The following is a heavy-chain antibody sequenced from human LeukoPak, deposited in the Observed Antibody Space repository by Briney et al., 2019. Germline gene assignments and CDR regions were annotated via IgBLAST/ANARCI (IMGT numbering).Heavy chain of an antibody. J-gene: IGHJ4*02. D-gene: IGHD3-16*01. CDR2: IHNSGTS. V-gene: IGHV4-61*05. CDR3: TRGAGWLIDY. Sequence: SETLSLTCSVSGGPISSSSYYWGWIRQPPGKGLEWIGYIHNSGTSTYNLSLKSRVTISADTSKNQFSLKLNSMTTADTAVYYCTRGAGWLIDYWGQGILVTVSS. CDR1: GGPISSSSYY.